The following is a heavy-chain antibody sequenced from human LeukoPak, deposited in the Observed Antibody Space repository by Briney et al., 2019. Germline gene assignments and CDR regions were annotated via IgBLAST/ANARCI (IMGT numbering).Heavy chain of an antibody. J-gene: IGHJ4*02. CDR1: GFTFSTYV. D-gene: IGHD3-16*02. CDR2: ISYDGSNE. Sequence: PGRSLRLSCAASGFTFSTYVMHWVRQAPGKGLEWVAVISYDGSNEYYADSVKGRFTISRDNSKNTLYLQMNSLRAEDTAVYYCARVPTFGGVIVIDPPDYWGQGTLVTVSS. V-gene: IGHV3-30*03. CDR3: ARVPTFGGVIVIDPPDY.